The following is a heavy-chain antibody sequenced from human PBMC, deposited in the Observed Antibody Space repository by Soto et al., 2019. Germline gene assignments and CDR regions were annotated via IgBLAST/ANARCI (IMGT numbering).Heavy chain of an antibody. Sequence: QVQLVQSGAEVRKPGSSVKVSCKISGGTFTNYVISWLRQAPGQGLEWMGGLIPIFGAANLAQKFQGRVTITADESTSTVNMELSSLTSEDTAVDSCARGRSSPNFDPWGQGTLVTVSS. CDR2: LIPIFGAA. CDR3: ARGRSSPNFDP. J-gene: IGHJ5*02. V-gene: IGHV1-69*01. D-gene: IGHD6-6*01. CDR1: GGTFTNYV.